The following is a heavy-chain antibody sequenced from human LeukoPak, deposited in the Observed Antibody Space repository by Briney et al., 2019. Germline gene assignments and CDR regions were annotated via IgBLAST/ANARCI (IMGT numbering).Heavy chain of an antibody. CDR3: ARVGGYDPHYFDY. D-gene: IGHD5-12*01. V-gene: IGHV3-21*01. Sequence: PGGSLRLSCTASGFTFSSYAMHWVRQAPGKGLEWVSSISSSSSYIYYADSVKGRFTISRGNAKNSLYLQMNSLRAEDTAVYYCARVGGYDPHYFDYWGQGTLVTVSS. CDR2: ISSSSSYI. J-gene: IGHJ4*02. CDR1: GFTFSSYA.